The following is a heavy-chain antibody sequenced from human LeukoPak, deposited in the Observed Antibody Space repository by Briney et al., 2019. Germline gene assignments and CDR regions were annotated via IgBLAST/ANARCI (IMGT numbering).Heavy chain of an antibody. CDR1: GFTFINAW. D-gene: IGHD1-1*01. CDR2: IKSITDGGTT. Sequence: PGGSLRLSCAASGFTFINAWMTWVRQAPGKGLEWVGHIKSITDGGTTDFAAPVKGRFTISRDDLKNTLYLQMNSLKTEDTAVYFCTTGKDFYNYYFYYYMDVWSKGTTVTVSS. V-gene: IGHV3-15*01. J-gene: IGHJ6*03. CDR3: TTGKDFYNYYFYYYMDV.